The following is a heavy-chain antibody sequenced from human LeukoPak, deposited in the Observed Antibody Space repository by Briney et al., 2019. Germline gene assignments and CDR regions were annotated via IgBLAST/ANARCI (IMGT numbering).Heavy chain of an antibody. V-gene: IGHV3-74*01. Sequence: PGGSLRLSCAASGFTFSSYLMHWVCQAPRKGLVWVSRINSDGTSTNYADSVKGRFTISRDNAKNTLYLQMNSLRAEDTAVYYCARAKYSYDLDPWGQGTLVTVSS. CDR3: ARAKYSYDLDP. CDR2: INSDGTST. J-gene: IGHJ5*02. CDR1: GFTFSSYL. D-gene: IGHD5-18*01.